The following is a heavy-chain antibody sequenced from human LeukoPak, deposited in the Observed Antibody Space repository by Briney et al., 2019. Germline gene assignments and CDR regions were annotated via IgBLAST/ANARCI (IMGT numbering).Heavy chain of an antibody. J-gene: IGHJ4*02. Sequence: SETLSLTCTVSGNSISSDYYWGWIRPPPGKGLEWIGSMHHSGNTNYNPSLKSRVTMSVDTSSKNQFSLNLSSVTAADTAGYFCVAYFSGFPRIQYWGQGTLVTVSS. D-gene: IGHD6-19*01. CDR3: VAYFSGFPRIQY. CDR1: GNSISSDYY. CDR2: MHHSGNT. V-gene: IGHV4-38-2*02.